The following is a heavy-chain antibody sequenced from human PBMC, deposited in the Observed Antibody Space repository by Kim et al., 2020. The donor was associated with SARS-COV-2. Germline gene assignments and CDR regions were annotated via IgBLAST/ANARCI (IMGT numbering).Heavy chain of an antibody. Sequence: SETLSLTCTVSGGSISSSSYYWGWIRQPPGKGLEWIGSIYYSGSTYYNPSLKSLVTISVDTSKNQFSLKLSSVTAADTAVYYCARLNYYYDSSGYYPVDYWGQGTLVTVSS. D-gene: IGHD3-22*01. J-gene: IGHJ4*02. CDR3: ARLNYYYDSSGYYPVDY. V-gene: IGHV4-39*01. CDR1: GGSISSSSYY. CDR2: IYYSGST.